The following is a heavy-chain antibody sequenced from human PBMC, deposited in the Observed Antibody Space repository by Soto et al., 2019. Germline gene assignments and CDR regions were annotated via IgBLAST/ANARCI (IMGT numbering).Heavy chain of an antibody. Sequence: QITLKESGPTLVKPTQPLTLTCTFSGFSLTTSGVGVGWIRQPPGKALEWLALIYWNDDKRYSPSLKSRLTITKDTSKNQVVLTMTNMDPVDTATYYCAHRLEGIQAWPRVDYWGQGTLVTVSS. CDR1: GFSLTTSGVG. V-gene: IGHV2-5*01. J-gene: IGHJ4*02. CDR2: IYWNDDK. CDR3: AHRLEGIQAWPRVDY. D-gene: IGHD5-18*01.